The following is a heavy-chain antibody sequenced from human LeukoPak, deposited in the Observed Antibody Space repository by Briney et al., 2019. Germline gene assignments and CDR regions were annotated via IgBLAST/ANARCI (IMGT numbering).Heavy chain of an antibody. V-gene: IGHV3-23*01. J-gene: IGHJ4*02. CDR1: GFTFSNYA. CDR2: ISDSGGST. CDR3: AKGGGVVVSSPYYFDY. Sequence: GGSLRLSCAASGFTFSNYAMSWVRQAPGRGLEWVSSISDSGGSTYYADSVKGRFTISRDNSKNTQYLQMSSLRAEDTAVYYCAKGGGVVVSSPYYFDYWGQGTLVTVSS. D-gene: IGHD2-15*01.